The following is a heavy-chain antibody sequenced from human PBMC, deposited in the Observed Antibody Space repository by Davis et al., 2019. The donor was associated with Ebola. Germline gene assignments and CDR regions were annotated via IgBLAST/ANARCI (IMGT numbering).Heavy chain of an antibody. CDR1: GISLNSGDYY. V-gene: IGHV4-39*01. CDR3: ARHSTYVLGIVAYVDY. CDR2: IYTSGSA. J-gene: IGHJ4*02. Sequence: MPSETLSLTCTVSGISLNSGDYYWSWIRQLPGKGLEWIGFIYTSGSAYYNPSLKSRVTISVDTSKNQFSLKLSSVTAADTAVYYCARHSTYVLGIVAYVDYWGQGTLVTVSS. D-gene: IGHD1-26*01.